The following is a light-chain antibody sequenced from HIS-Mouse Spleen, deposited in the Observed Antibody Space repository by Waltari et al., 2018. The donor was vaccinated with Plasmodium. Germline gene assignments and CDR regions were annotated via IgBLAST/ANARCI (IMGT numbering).Light chain of an antibody. Sequence: DIQMTQSPSSLSASVGARVTITCQASQDISNYLNWYQQKPGKAPKLLIYDASNLETGVPSRFSGSGSGTDFTFTISSLQPEDIATYYCQQYDNPYTFGQGTKLEIK. CDR2: DAS. V-gene: IGKV1-33*01. CDR3: QQYDNPYT. J-gene: IGKJ2*01. CDR1: QDISNY.